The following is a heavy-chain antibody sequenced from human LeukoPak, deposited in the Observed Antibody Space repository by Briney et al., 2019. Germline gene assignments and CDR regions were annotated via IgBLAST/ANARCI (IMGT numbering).Heavy chain of an antibody. CDR2: MNPNSGNT. J-gene: IGHJ6*03. Sequence: GASVKVSCKASGYTFTSYDINWVRQATGQGLEWVGWMNPNSGNTGYAQKFQGRVTITRNTSISTAYMELSSLRSEDTAVYYCARWPYYDFWSGSGYYYYYMDVWGKGTTVTVSS. CDR3: ARWPYYDFWSGSGYYYYYMDV. CDR1: GYTFTSYD. D-gene: IGHD3-3*01. V-gene: IGHV1-8*03.